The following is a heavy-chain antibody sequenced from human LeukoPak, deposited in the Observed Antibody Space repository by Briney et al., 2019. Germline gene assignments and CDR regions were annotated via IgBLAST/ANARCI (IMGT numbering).Heavy chain of an antibody. CDR1: GGSFSEYY. D-gene: IGHD6-19*01. CDR3: ERVEAGSSGLTDY. CDR2: INHSGST. Sequence: SETLSLTCAVYGGSFSEYYWNWIRQPPGKGLEWIGEINHSGSTKYNPSLKSRVTISVDTSKKQYSLKLSSVTAADTAVYYCERVEAGSSGLTDYWGQGTLVTVSS. V-gene: IGHV4-34*01. J-gene: IGHJ4*02.